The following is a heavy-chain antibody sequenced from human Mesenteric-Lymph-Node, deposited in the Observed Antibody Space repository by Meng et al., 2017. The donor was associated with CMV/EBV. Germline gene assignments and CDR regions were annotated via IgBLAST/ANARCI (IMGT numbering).Heavy chain of an antibody. CDR1: GFTFSSYA. Sequence: GESLKISCAASGFTFSSYAMHWVRQTPGKGLEWVALIWFEGSNMYYADSVKGRFTISRDNSESTLYLEMNSLRAEDTGVYFCAKCNAVAGNYYYGMDVWGQGTTVTVSS. D-gene: IGHD6-19*01. J-gene: IGHJ6*02. CDR3: AKCNAVAGNYYYGMDV. V-gene: IGHV3-33*06. CDR2: IWFEGSNM.